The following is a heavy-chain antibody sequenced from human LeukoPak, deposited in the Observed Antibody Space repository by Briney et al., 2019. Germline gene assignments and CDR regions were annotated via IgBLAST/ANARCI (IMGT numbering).Heavy chain of an antibody. CDR1: GGSISSSAYY. J-gene: IGHJ4*02. CDR3: ARDGDCSSDTCYFDY. D-gene: IGHD2-2*01. Sequence: SQTLSLTCTVSGGSISSSAYYWSWIRQHPGKGLEWIGYIYYSGITYYNPSLKSRVTISVDTSKNQFSLNLSSVTAADTAVYYCARDGDCSSDTCYFDYWGQGILVTVSS. CDR2: IYYSGIT. V-gene: IGHV4-31*03.